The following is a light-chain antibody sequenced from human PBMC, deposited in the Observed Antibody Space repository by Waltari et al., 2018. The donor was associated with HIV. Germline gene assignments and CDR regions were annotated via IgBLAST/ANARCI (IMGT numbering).Light chain of an antibody. J-gene: IGLJ1*01. CDR3: CSSAGRYTFV. Sequence: QPPLTKYRYVSGAPGPSTTISCPCTSTDVGAYTYFSWYEQHQGRAPQLLIFDLNRRPSGVPDRFSGSNSGNTASLTISGLQAEDEADYYCCSSAGRYTFVFGTGTKVTVL. CDR2: DLN. V-gene: IGLV2-11*01. CDR1: STDVGAYTY.